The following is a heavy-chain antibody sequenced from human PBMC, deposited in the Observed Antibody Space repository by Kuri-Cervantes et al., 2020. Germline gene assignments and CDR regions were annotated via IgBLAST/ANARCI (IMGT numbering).Heavy chain of an antibody. CDR3: ARAITRNDAFDI. Sequence: GGSLRLSCAASGFTFSSYAMYWVRQAPGKGLEWVAIMSYDGSNKYYADSVKGRFTISRDNSKNTLYLQMNSLRAEDTAVYYCARAITRNDAFDIWGQGTMVTVSS. J-gene: IGHJ3*02. V-gene: IGHV3-30-3*01. CDR2: MSYDGSNK. CDR1: GFTFSSYA.